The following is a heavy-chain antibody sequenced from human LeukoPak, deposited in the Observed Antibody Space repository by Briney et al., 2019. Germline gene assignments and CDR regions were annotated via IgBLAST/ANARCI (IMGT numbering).Heavy chain of an antibody. Sequence: GGSLRLSCAASGFTFSSYSMNWVRQAPGKGLEWVSSISSSSSYIYYADSVKGRFTISRDNAKNSLYLQMNSLRAEDTAVYYCAKVMDCSGGSCYSPWFDPWGQGTLVTVSS. CDR3: AKVMDCSGGSCYSPWFDP. J-gene: IGHJ5*02. V-gene: IGHV3-21*01. D-gene: IGHD2-15*01. CDR1: GFTFSSYS. CDR2: ISSSSSYI.